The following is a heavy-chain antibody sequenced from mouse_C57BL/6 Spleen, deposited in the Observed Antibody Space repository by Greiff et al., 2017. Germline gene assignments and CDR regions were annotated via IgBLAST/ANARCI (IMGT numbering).Heavy chain of an antibody. V-gene: IGHV1-82*01. CDR2: IYPGDGDT. CDR1: GYAFSSSW. Sequence: QVQLQQSGPELVKPGASVKISCKASGYAFSSSWMNWVKQRPGKGLEWIGRIYPGDGDTNYNGKFKGKATLTADKSSSTAYMQLSSLTSEDSAVYFCARSGSYDYDGSKYYYAMDYWGQGTSVTVSS. CDR3: ARSGSYDYDGSKYYYAMDY. J-gene: IGHJ4*01. D-gene: IGHD2-4*01.